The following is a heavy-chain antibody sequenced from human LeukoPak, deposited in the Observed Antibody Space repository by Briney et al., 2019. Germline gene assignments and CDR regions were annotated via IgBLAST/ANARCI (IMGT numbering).Heavy chain of an antibody. CDR2: ISRSGSTI. D-gene: IGHD3-10*01. CDR3: ARDGRKWFGELLGVFDY. V-gene: IGHV3-48*03. J-gene: IGHJ4*02. Sequence: AGSLRLSCAASGFTFSSYEMNWVRQAPGKGLEGVSYISRSGSTIYYADSDKGRFTIARDNAQNTMYLQMNSLRAEDTAVYYCARDGRKWFGELLGVFDYWGQGTLVTVSS. CDR1: GFTFSSYE.